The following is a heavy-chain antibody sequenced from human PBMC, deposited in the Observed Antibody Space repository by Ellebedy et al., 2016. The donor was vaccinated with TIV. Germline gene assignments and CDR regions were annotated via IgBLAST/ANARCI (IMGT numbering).Heavy chain of an antibody. J-gene: IGHJ4*02. CDR3: ARDYERSNDY. Sequence: GESLKISCAASGFTFSNYWMSWVRQAPGKGLEWVANIKQDGSGKYYVGSVRGRFTISRDNAKNSLYLQMNSLRAEDTAVYYCARDYERSNDYWGQGTLVTVSS. CDR2: IKQDGSGK. V-gene: IGHV3-7*04. CDR1: GFTFSNYW. D-gene: IGHD1-1*01.